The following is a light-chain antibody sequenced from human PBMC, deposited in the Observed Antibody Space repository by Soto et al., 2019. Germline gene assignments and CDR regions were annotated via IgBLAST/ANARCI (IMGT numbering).Light chain of an antibody. J-gene: IGKJ1*01. CDR2: IVS. Sequence: DIQLTQAPSSLSASVGDTVTITCRASQSIHDYLNWYQQKPGKAPKVLISIVSVLQSGVPSRFSGSGSGTDFTVTITSLQPEDFATYSCQERFSTMWALGQGKKVEMK. CDR1: QSIHDY. V-gene: IGKV1-39*01. CDR3: QERFSTMWA.